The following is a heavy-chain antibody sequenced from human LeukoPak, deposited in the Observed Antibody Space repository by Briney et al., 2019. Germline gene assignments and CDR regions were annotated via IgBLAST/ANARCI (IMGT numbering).Heavy chain of an antibody. CDR1: GGSISSSSYY. V-gene: IGHV4-39*01. Sequence: SGTLSLTCTVSGGSISSSSYYWGWIRQPPGKGLEWIGSIYYSGSTYYNPSLKSRVTISVDTSKNQFSLKLSSVTAADTAVYYCARHIRQQLVLLVWFDPWGQGTLVTVSS. CDR2: IYYSGST. D-gene: IGHD6-13*01. CDR3: ARHIRQQLVLLVWFDP. J-gene: IGHJ5*02.